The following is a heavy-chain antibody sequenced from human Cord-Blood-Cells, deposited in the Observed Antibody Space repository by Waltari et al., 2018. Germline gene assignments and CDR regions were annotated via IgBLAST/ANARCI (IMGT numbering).Heavy chain of an antibody. CDR1: GGSFSGYY. J-gene: IGHJ5*02. D-gene: IGHD1-26*01. CDR3: ASSWELQGNWFDP. Sequence: QVQLQQWGAGLLKPSETLSLTCAVYGGSFSGYYWSWIRQLPGKGLEWIGEINHSGSTNYNPSLKSRVTISVDTSKNQFSLKLSSVTAADTAVYYCASSWELQGNWFDPWGQGTLVTVSS. V-gene: IGHV4-34*01. CDR2: INHSGST.